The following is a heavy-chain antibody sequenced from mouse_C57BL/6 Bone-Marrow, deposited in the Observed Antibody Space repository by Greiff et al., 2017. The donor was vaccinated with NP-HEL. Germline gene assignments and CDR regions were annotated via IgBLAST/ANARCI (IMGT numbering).Heavy chain of an antibody. CDR3: ARQGGSSSAWFAY. CDR1: GYAFTNYL. CDR2: INPGSGGT. Sequence: QVHVKQSGAELVRPGTSVKVSCKASGYAFTNYLIEWVKQRPGQGLEWIGVINPGSGGTNYNEKFKGKATLTADKSSSTAYMQLSSLTSEDSAVYFCARQGGSSSAWFAYWGQGTLVTVSA. D-gene: IGHD1-1*01. V-gene: IGHV1-54*01. J-gene: IGHJ3*01.